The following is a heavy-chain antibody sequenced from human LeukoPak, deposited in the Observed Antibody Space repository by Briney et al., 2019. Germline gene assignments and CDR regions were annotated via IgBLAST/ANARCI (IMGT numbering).Heavy chain of an antibody. J-gene: IGHJ4*02. CDR1: GGSISSYC. CDR3: ARDSSTSMFDY. D-gene: IGHD2-2*01. CDR2: IYYSGST. V-gene: IGHV4-59*01. Sequence: PSETLSLTCTVSGGSISSYCWSWIRQPPGKGPEWIGYIYYSGSTNYNPSLKSRVTISVDTSKNQFSLKLSSVTAADTAVYYCARDSSTSMFDYWGQGTLVTVSS.